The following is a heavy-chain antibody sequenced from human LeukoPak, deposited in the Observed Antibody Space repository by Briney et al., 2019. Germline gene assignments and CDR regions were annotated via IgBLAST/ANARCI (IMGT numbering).Heavy chain of an antibody. J-gene: IGHJ3*02. Sequence: PSETLSLTCAVYGGSFSGYYWSWIRQPPGKGLEWIGEINHSGSTNYNPSLKSRVTISVDTSKNQFSLKLSSVTAADTAVYYCAREGIFLDAFDIWGQGTMVTVSS. D-gene: IGHD2-15*01. CDR1: GGSFSGYY. CDR3: AREGIFLDAFDI. V-gene: IGHV4-34*01. CDR2: INHSGST.